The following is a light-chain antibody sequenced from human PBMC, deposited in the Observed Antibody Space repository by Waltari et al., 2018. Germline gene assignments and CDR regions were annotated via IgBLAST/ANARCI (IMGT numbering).Light chain of an antibody. V-gene: IGKV1-39*01. CDR2: AAS. CDR3: QQSYTTPPHT. CDR1: QSISSY. Sequence: DIQMTQSPSSLSASVGDRVTITCRASQSISSYLNWYQQKPGKAPKLLIYAASSLQSGVPSRFSGSGSGTDFTLTISSLQPEDFATYYCQQSYTTPPHTFAQGTKLEIK. J-gene: IGKJ2*01.